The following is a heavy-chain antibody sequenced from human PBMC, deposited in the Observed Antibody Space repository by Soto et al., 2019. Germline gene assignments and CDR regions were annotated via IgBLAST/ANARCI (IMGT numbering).Heavy chain of an antibody. V-gene: IGHV3-23*01. CDR3: AKEEYRYYDSSGSFDY. D-gene: IGHD3-22*01. CDR2: ISGSGGST. J-gene: IGHJ4*02. CDR1: GFTFSSYA. Sequence: VGSLRLSCAASGFTFSSYAMSWVRQAPGKGLEWVSAISGSGGSTYYADSVKGRFTISRDNSKNTLYLQMNSLRAEDTAVYYCAKEEYRYYDSSGSFDYWGQGTLVTVSS.